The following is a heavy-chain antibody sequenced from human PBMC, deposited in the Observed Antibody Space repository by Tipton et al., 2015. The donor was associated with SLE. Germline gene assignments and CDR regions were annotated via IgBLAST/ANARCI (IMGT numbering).Heavy chain of an antibody. CDR3: ARGKSTVTTFVHYYYGMDV. J-gene: IGHJ6*02. D-gene: IGHD4-17*01. CDR1: GGSISSSSYY. V-gene: IGHV4-39*01. CDR2: IYYSGST. Sequence: TLSLTCTVSGGSISSSSYYWGWIRQPPGKGLEWIGSIYYSGSTYYNPSLKSRVTISVDTSKNQFSLKLSSVTAADTAVYYCARGKSTVTTFVHYYYGMDVWGQGTTVTVSS.